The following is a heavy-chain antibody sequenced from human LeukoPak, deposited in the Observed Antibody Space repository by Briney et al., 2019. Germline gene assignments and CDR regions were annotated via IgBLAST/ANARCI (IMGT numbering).Heavy chain of an antibody. Sequence: PSETLSLTCTVSGGSISSYYWSWIRQPPGKGLEWIGYIYYSGSTNYNPSLKSRVTISVDTSKNQFSLKLSSVTAADTAVYYCARADEGVYFDYWGQGTLVTVSS. V-gene: IGHV4-59*01. CDR1: GGSISSYY. CDR3: ARADEGVYFDY. D-gene: IGHD3-16*01. J-gene: IGHJ4*02. CDR2: IYYSGST.